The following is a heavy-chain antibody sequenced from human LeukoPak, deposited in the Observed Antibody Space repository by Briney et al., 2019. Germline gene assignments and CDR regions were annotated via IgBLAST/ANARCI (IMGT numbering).Heavy chain of an antibody. CDR1: GYTFTSYD. CDR2: MNPNSGNT. D-gene: IGHD3-3*01. CDR3: ARKPGRGRFLESWVGLDMDV. Sequence: ASVKVSCKASGYTFTSYDINWVRQATGQGLQWMGWMNPNSGNTGYAQKFQGRVTMTRNTSISTAYMELSSLRSEDTAVYYCARKPGRGRFLESWVGLDMDVWGKGTTATVSS. V-gene: IGHV1-8*01. J-gene: IGHJ6*03.